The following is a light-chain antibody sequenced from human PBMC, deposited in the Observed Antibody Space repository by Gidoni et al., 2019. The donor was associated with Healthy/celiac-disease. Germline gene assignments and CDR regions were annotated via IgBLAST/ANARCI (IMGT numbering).Light chain of an antibody. CDR3: QQLNSYPRT. Sequence: IQLTQSPSSLSASVGDRFTITCRASQGISSYLAWYQQKPGKAPKLLIYAASTLQSGVPSRFSGSGSVTYFTLTISSLQPEDFATYYCQQLNSYPRTFXPXTNVDIK. V-gene: IGKV1-9*01. J-gene: IGKJ3*01. CDR2: AAS. CDR1: QGISSY.